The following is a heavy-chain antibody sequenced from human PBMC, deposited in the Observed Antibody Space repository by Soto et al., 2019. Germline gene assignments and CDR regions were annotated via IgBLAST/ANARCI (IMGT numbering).Heavy chain of an antibody. CDR3: VSYYDILTGYRTFKY. CDR2: ISGSGGST. Sequence: PGGSLRLSCAASGFTFSSYAMSWVRQAPGKGLEWVSAISGSGGSTYYADSVKGRFTISRDNSKNTLYLQMNSLRAEDTAVYYCVSYYDILTGYRTFKYWGQGTLVTVSS. J-gene: IGHJ4*02. V-gene: IGHV3-23*01. CDR1: GFTFSSYA. D-gene: IGHD3-9*01.